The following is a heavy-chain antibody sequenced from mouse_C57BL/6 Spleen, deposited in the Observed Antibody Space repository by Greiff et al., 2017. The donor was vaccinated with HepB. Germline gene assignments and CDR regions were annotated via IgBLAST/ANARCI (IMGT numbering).Heavy chain of an antibody. CDR2: ISNGGGST. CDR3: ARLSKGGPFDY. Sequence: EVKLVESGGGLVQPGGSLKLSCAASGFTFSDYYMYWVRQTPEKRLEWVAYISNGGGSTYYPDTVKGRFTISRDNAKNTLYLQMSRLKSEDTAMYYCARLSKGGPFDYWGQGTTLTVSS. D-gene: IGHD6-2*01. CDR1: GFTFSDYY. V-gene: IGHV5-12*01. J-gene: IGHJ2*01.